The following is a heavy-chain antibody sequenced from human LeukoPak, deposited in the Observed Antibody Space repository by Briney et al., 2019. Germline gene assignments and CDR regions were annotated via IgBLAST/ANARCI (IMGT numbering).Heavy chain of an antibody. D-gene: IGHD3-3*01. CDR3: ARDSRRAYYDFWSGYATLDY. J-gene: IGHJ4*02. CDR2: IKQDGSEK. V-gene: IGHV3-7*01. CDR1: GFTFSSYW. Sequence: GGSLRLSCAASGFTFSSYWMSWVRQAPGKGLEWVANIKQDGSEKYYVDSEKGRFTISRDNAKNSLYLQMNSLRAEDTAVYYCARDSRRAYYDFWSGYATLDYWGQGTLVTVSS.